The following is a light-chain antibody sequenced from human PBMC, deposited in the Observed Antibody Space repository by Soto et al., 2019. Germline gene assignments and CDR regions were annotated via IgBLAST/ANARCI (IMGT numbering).Light chain of an antibody. V-gene: IGLV4-69*01. Sequence: QLVLTQSPSASASLGASVKLTCTLSSGHSSYAIAWHQQQPEKGPRYLMKLNSDGSHSKGDGIPDRFSGSSSGAERYLTISDLQSEDEADYYCQTWGSGILVFGGGTQLTVL. J-gene: IGLJ2*01. CDR3: QTWGSGILV. CDR2: LNSDGSH. CDR1: SGHSSYA.